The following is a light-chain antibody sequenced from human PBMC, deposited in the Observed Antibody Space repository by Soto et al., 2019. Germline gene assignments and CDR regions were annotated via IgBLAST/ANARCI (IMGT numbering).Light chain of an antibody. J-gene: IGKJ4*01. CDR2: DAS. CDR3: QQFNNYPPLLG. V-gene: IGKV1D-13*01. CDR1: QGISSA. Sequence: AIQLTQSPSSLSSSVGDRVTITCRASQGISSALAWYQKKPGKAPKLLIYDASSLESGVPSRFSGSGSGTDFTLTISSLQPEDFATYYCQQFNNYPPLLGFGGGTKVEIK.